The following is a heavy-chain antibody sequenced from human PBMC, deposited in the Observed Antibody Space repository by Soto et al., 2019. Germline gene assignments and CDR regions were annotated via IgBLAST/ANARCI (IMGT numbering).Heavy chain of an antibody. J-gene: IGHJ4*02. CDR2: SNAGNGNK. D-gene: IGHD3-16*01. CDR3: ARGGGWVGDPSFDS. CDR1: GYTFTSYA. V-gene: IGHV1-3*01. Sequence: QVQLVQSGAEVKRPGASVKFSCKTSGYTFTSYALHWVRQAPGQGLEWMGWSNAGNGNKKYSQKFQGRVTLSRDRSASTAYMELSGPRSEDTAVYYCARGGGWVGDPSFDSWGQGTLVTVSS.